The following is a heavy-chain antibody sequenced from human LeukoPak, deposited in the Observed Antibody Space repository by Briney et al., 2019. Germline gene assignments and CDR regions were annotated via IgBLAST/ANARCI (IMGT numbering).Heavy chain of an antibody. CDR1: GYSFTEYG. Sequence: ASVKVSCKASGYSFTEYGFNWVRQAPGQGLEWMGWISAHNGYTNYAQKLQGRVTMTTDTSTSTAYMELRSLTSDDTAVYYCARDLAYCGSVCYFTFDIWGQGTMVTVSS. CDR2: ISAHNGYT. D-gene: IGHD2-21*02. J-gene: IGHJ3*02. CDR3: ARDLAYCGSVCYFTFDI. V-gene: IGHV1-18*01.